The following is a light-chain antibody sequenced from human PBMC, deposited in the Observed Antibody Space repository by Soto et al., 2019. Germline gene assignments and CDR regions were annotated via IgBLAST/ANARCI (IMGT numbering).Light chain of an antibody. CDR3: QQYGSSPSKT. Sequence: ERVLTQFPGALSLSPGERATLSCRASQSVSSNYLAWYQQKPGQAPRLLIYGASSRATGIPDRFSGSGSGTDFTLTISRLEPEDFAVYYCQQYGSSPSKTFGQGTKVDIK. CDR1: QSVSSNY. J-gene: IGKJ1*01. V-gene: IGKV3-20*01. CDR2: GAS.